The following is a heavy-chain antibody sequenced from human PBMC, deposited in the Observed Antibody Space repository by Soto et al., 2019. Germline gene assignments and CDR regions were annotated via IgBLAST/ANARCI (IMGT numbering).Heavy chain of an antibody. CDR3: ARVDYGDYYYYYGMDV. J-gene: IGHJ6*02. D-gene: IGHD4-17*01. CDR1: GFTFSSYG. V-gene: IGHV3-33*01. Sequence: GGSLRLSCAASGFTFSSYGMHWVRQSPGKGLERVAVIWYDGGNKYYADSVKGRFTISRDNAKNSLYLQMNSLRAEDTAVYYCARVDYGDYYYYYGMDVWGQGTTVTVSS. CDR2: IWYDGGNK.